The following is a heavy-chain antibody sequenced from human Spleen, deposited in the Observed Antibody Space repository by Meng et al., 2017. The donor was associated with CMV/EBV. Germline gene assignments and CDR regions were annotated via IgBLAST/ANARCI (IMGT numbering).Heavy chain of an antibody. CDR1: GYTFTGYS. CDR2: INPNSGGT. V-gene: IGHV1-2*02. D-gene: IGHD5-18*01. J-gene: IGHJ4*02. CDR3: ARGGYPFYFDY. Sequence: ASVKVSCKASGYTFTGYSIHLMRQAPGQGLEWMGWINPNSGGTNYAQKFQGRVTMTRDTSISTAYMDLSRLRSDDTAVYYCARGGYPFYFDYCGQGTRVTVSS.